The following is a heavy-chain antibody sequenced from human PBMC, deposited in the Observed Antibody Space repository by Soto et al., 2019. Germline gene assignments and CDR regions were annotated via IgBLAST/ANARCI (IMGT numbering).Heavy chain of an antibody. Sequence: GESLKISCKGSGYSLTTYWIGWVRQMPGKGLEWMGVIYGGDSDTRYSPSFQDQVIISVDKSINTAYLQWSSLKASDTAMYYCATLGFCNGVRCYPCKQYSYYYGMDVWGQGTTVTVSS. CDR1: GYSLTTYW. CDR2: IYGGDSDT. J-gene: IGHJ6*02. V-gene: IGHV5-51*01. D-gene: IGHD2-15*01. CDR3: ATLGFCNGVRCYPCKQYSYYYGMDV.